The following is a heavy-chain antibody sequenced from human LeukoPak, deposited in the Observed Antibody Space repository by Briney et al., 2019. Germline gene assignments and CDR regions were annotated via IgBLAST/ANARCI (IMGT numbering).Heavy chain of an antibody. CDR3: ARIRCGPTQHRCYNY. CDR1: AVSITGYY. V-gene: IGHV4-34*01. D-gene: IGHD2-21*01. Sequence: SESLSLTCGVHAVSITGYYWSWLRQPPGEALEWIGEVDPRGYTNYNPSLHSRVTMSVDTSKNQLFLNLTSLTAADTAIYYRARIRCGPTQHRCYNYWGRGALVTVSS. J-gene: IGHJ4*02. CDR2: VDPRGYT.